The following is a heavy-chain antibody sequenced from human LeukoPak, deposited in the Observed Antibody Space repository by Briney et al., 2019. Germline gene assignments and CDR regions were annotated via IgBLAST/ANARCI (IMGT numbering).Heavy chain of an antibody. CDR3: ASERSSLGLWFGELRN. Sequence: GGSLRLSCAASGFTFSSYWMHWVRQAPGKGLVWVSRIYSDGSSTNYADSVKGRFTISRDNAKNTLYLQMNSLRAEDTAVYYCASERSSLGLWFGELRNWGQGTLVTVSS. V-gene: IGHV3-74*01. D-gene: IGHD3-10*01. CDR1: GFTFSSYW. J-gene: IGHJ4*02. CDR2: IYSDGSST.